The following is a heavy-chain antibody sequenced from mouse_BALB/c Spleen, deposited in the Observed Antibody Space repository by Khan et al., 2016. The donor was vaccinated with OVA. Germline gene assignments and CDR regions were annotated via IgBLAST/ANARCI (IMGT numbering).Heavy chain of an antibody. CDR1: GFTFSNYG. J-gene: IGHJ3*01. Sequence: EVELVESGGDLVKPGGSLKLSCAASGFTFSNYGMSWVRQIPDKRLEWVATINSDGTYTYYPDSAKGRFTISRNNAKNILYLEMSSLKSEDTAMYYCASHLTGSFAYWGQGTLVTVSA. CDR3: ASHLTGSFAY. CDR2: INSDGTYT. V-gene: IGHV5-6*01. D-gene: IGHD4-1*01.